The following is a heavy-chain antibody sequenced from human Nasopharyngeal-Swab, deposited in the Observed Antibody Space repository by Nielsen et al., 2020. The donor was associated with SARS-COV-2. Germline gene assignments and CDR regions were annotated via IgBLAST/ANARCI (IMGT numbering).Heavy chain of an antibody. CDR1: GFTFDDYA. CDR2: ISWNSGSI. CDR3: AKAPGGSLLFLFDY. D-gene: IGHD2-21*02. J-gene: IGHJ4*02. Sequence: SLKISCAASGFTFDDYAMHWVRQAPGKGPEWVSGISWNSGSIGYADSVKGRFTISRDNAKNSLYLQMNSLRAEDTALYYCAKAPGGSLLFLFDYWGQGTLVTVSS. V-gene: IGHV3-9*01.